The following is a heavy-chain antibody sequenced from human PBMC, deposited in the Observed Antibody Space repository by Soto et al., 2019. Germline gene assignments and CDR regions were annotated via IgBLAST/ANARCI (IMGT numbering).Heavy chain of an antibody. J-gene: IGHJ4*02. CDR1: GFTFSSYS. CDR3: ARDGITIFGVVIIPSCFEY. V-gene: IGHV3-48*01. D-gene: IGHD3-3*01. Sequence: EVQLVESGGGLVQPGGSLRLSCAASGFTFSSYSMNWVRQAPGKGLEWVSYISSSSSTIYYADSVKGRFTISRDNAKNSLYLQMNSLRAEDTAVYYCARDGITIFGVVIIPSCFEYWGQGTLVTVSS. CDR2: ISSSSSTI.